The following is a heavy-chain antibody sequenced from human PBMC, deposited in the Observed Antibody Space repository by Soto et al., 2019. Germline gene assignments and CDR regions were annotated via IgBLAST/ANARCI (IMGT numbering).Heavy chain of an antibody. CDR1: GFTFSTYS. V-gene: IGHV3-21*01. D-gene: IGHD3-22*01. CDR3: ARGVNYYDSSGSSWFDP. Sequence: GGSLRLSCAASGFTFSTYSMNWVRQAPGKGLEWVSFISSSSSYMNYADSVKGRFTISRDNAKNSLYLHMNSLRAEDTAVYYCARGVNYYDSSGSSWFDPWGQGA. J-gene: IGHJ5*02. CDR2: ISSSSSYM.